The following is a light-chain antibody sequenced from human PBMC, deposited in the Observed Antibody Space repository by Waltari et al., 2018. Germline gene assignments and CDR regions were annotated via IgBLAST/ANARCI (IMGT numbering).Light chain of an antibody. CDR1: PGPVPSGLY. V-gene: IGLV7-46*01. CDR3: LISYSGVGV. CDR2: DPS. J-gene: IGLJ3*02. Sequence: QAVVTQDPSLTVSPGGTVTLTCGSSPGPVPSGLYPYWFQQNPGQAPSTLIYDPSNQPPWTPARFSGSLLAGKAALTLSGAQPEDEAGYYCLISYSGVGVFGGGTKLTVL.